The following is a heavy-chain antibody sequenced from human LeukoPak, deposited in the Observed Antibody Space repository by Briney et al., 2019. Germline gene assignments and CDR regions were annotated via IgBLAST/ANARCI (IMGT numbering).Heavy chain of an antibody. CDR2: INPSGGST. Sequence: ASVKVSCKASGYTFTSYYMHWVRQAPGQGLEWMGIINPSGGSTSYAQKFQGRATMTRDMSTSTVYMELSSLRSEDTAVYYCARDPDYYDSSGAFDPWGQGTLVTVSS. J-gene: IGHJ5*02. CDR3: ARDPDYYDSSGAFDP. D-gene: IGHD3-22*01. V-gene: IGHV1-46*01. CDR1: GYTFTSYY.